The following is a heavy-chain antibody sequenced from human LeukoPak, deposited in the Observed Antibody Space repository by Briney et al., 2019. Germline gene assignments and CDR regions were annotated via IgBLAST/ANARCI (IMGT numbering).Heavy chain of an antibody. CDR3: ARRNSHIGSYRPSYYFDY. D-gene: IGHD1-26*01. J-gene: IGHJ4*02. Sequence: GASVKVSCKSSGYAFTNYHMHWVRQAPGQGLEWMGIINPSGGSTIYAQKFQGRVTMTRDTSTSTIYMELSSLRSEDTAVYYCARRNSHIGSYRPSYYFDYWGQGTLVTVSS. CDR2: INPSGGST. V-gene: IGHV1-46*01. CDR1: GYAFTNYH.